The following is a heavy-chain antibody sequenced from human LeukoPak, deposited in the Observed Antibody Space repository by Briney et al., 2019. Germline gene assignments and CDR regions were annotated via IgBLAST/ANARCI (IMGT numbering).Heavy chain of an antibody. J-gene: IGHJ4*02. Sequence: SSETLSLTCTVSGGSISSSFYYWGWIRQPPGKGLEWIGTIYYSGSTYYNPSLKSRVTISVDTSKNQFSLKLSSVTAADTAVYYCARLGDRYYYDSSWDYWGQGTLVTVSS. D-gene: IGHD3-22*01. CDR3: ARLGDRYYYDSSWDY. CDR2: IYYSGST. V-gene: IGHV4-39*01. CDR1: GGSISSSFYY.